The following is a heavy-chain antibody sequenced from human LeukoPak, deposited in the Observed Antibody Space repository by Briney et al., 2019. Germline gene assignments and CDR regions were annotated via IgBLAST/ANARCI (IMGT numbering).Heavy chain of an antibody. CDR3: ARVLRYCSGGNCYSGGLGYMDV. CDR2: IIPIFGTA. Sequence: SVKVSCKASGYTFTGYYMHWVRQAPGQGLEWMGGIIPIFGTANYAQKFQGRVTITADESTSTAYMELSSLRSEDTAVYYCARVLRYCSGGNCYSGGLGYMDVWGKGTTVTISS. D-gene: IGHD2-15*01. J-gene: IGHJ6*03. CDR1: GYTFTGYY. V-gene: IGHV1-69*13.